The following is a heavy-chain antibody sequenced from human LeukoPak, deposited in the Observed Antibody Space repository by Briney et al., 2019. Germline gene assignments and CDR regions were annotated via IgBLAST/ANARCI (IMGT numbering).Heavy chain of an antibody. CDR3: ARIISGAMVRGDSASIDY. V-gene: IGHV4-31*03. Sequence: SQTLSLTCTVSGGSISSGGYYWSWIRQHPGKGLEWIGYIYYSGSTYYNPSLKSRVTISVDTSKNQFSLKLSSVTAADTAVYYCARIISGAMVRGDSASIDYWGQGTLVTVSS. CDR1: GGSISSGGYY. J-gene: IGHJ4*02. D-gene: IGHD3-10*01. CDR2: IYYSGST.